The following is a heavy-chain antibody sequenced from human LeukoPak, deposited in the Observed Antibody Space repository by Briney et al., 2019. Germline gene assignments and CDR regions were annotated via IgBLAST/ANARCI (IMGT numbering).Heavy chain of an antibody. J-gene: IGHJ6*03. Sequence: SETLPLTCAVYGGSFSGYYWSWIRQPPGKGLEWIGEINHSGSTNYNPSLKSRVTISVDTSKNQFSLKLSSVTAADTAVYYCASPLSRYYYMDVWGKGTTVTVSS. CDR2: INHSGST. CDR1: GGSFSGYY. V-gene: IGHV4-34*01. CDR3: ASPLSRYYYMDV.